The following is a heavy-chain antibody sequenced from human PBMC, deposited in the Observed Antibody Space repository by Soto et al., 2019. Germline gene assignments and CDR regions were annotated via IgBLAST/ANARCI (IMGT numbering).Heavy chain of an antibody. Sequence: GESLKISCKGSGYSFTSYWIGWVRQTPGKGLEWMGFIYPGDSDTRYSPSFQGQVTISADKSISTAYLQWSSLKAPDTAIYYCARSAYSNYGGYYYGVDVWGQGTTVTVSS. J-gene: IGHJ6*02. CDR2: IYPGDSDT. CDR1: GYSFTSYW. V-gene: IGHV5-51*01. CDR3: ARSAYSNYGGYYYGVDV. D-gene: IGHD4-4*01.